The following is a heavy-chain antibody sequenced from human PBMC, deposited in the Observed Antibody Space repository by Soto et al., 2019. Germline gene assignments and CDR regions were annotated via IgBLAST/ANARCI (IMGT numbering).Heavy chain of an antibody. D-gene: IGHD4-4*01. V-gene: IGHV3-74*01. CDR2: INSEGNST. CDR1: GFTFSPFW. J-gene: IGHJ4*02. Sequence: EVQLVESGGGLVQPGGSLRLSCAASGFTFSPFWMHWVRQVPGKGPVWVSRINSEGNSTSYADSVKGRFTISRDNDKNTLYLQMNSLRAEDTAVYYCARGSNHFDYWGQGTLVTVSS. CDR3: ARGSNHFDY.